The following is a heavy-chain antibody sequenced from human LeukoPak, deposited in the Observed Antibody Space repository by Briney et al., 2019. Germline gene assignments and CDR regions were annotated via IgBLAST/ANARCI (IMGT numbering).Heavy chain of an antibody. CDR3: ARLARGAYFDY. CDR1: GDSISSYY. D-gene: IGHD3-10*01. Sequence: SETLSLTCTVSGDSISSYYWTWIRQSAAKGLEWIGRIYASGTTNYNPSLKSRVTMSIDTSKNQFSLKVNSVTAADTAVYYCARLARGAYFDYWGQGTLVTVSS. CDR2: IYASGTT. J-gene: IGHJ4*02. V-gene: IGHV4-4*07.